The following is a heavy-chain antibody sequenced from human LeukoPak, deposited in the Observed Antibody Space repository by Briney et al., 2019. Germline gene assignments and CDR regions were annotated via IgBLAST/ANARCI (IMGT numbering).Heavy chain of an antibody. D-gene: IGHD1-26*01. CDR2: IRYDGSNK. CDR1: GFTFSSYG. J-gene: IGHJ4*02. Sequence: GESLKISCAASGFTFSSYGMHWVRQAPGKGLEWVAFIRYDGSNKYYADSVKGRFTISRDNSKNTLYLQMNSLRAEDTAVYYCAKDRGSYFDYWGQGILVTVSS. CDR3: AKDRGSYFDY. V-gene: IGHV3-30*02.